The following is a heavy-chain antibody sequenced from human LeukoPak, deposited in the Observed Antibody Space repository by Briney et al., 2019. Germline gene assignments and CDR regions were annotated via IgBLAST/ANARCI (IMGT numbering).Heavy chain of an antibody. Sequence: ASVKVSCKASAGTFGSYAISWVRQAPGQGLEWMGGIIPIFGTANYAQKFQGRVTITADESTSTAYMELSSLRSEDTAVYYCAREDDFWSGVFDYWGQGTLVTVSS. V-gene: IGHV1-69*01. J-gene: IGHJ4*02. CDR2: IIPIFGTA. CDR3: AREDDFWSGVFDY. CDR1: AGTFGSYA. D-gene: IGHD3-3*01.